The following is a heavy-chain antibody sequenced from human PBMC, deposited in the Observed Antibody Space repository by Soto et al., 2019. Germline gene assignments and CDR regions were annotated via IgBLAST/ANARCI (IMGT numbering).Heavy chain of an antibody. J-gene: IGHJ4*02. Sequence: EVQLVESGGSLVQPGGSLRLSCAASGFTFSTHTMNWVRQAPGKGLEWLSYISSGSRTIYYADSVMGRFTISRDNAQNSLYLQMHSLWDEDTAVYYCATGSGNGSGYWGQGTLVTVSS. V-gene: IGHV3-48*02. CDR1: GFTFSTHT. D-gene: IGHD3-10*01. CDR3: ATGSGNGSGY. CDR2: ISSGSRTI.